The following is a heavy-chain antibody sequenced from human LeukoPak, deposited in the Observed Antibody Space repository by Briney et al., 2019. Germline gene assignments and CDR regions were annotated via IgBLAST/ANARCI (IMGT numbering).Heavy chain of an antibody. Sequence: PGRSLRLSCAASGFTFSSYGMHWVRQAPGKGLEWVAVISYDGSNKYYADSVKGRFTISRDDSKNTLYLQMNSLRAEDTAVYYCAREGLWFGELFKGGFDYWGQGTLVTVSS. V-gene: IGHV3-30*03. CDR3: AREGLWFGELFKGGFDY. CDR1: GFTFSSYG. D-gene: IGHD3-10*01. J-gene: IGHJ4*02. CDR2: ISYDGSNK.